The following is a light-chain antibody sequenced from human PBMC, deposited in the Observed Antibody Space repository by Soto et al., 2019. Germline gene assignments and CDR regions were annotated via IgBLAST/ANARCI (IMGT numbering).Light chain of an antibody. V-gene: IGKV4-1*01. CDR1: QSVLHSSNKQNY. Sequence: DIVMTQSPDSLAVSLGERATINCKSSQSVLHSSNKQNYLAWYQQKPGQPPKLLIYWPSTRESGVPDRFSGSGSGTYFTLTSSSLQAEDVAVYCCQQYYTTPRTFGQGTKLEIK. CDR2: WPS. J-gene: IGKJ2*01. CDR3: QQYYTTPRT.